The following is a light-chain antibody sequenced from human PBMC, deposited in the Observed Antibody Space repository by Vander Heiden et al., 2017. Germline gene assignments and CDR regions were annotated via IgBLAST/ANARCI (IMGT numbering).Light chain of an antibody. CDR1: NIESKG. V-gene: IGLV3-21*02. CDR3: QVWDSITDHV. Sequence: YVVTQPPSVSVAPGQTAAITSGGNNIESKGGQWYQQETGQPPVLVVYDDSDRPSGIPERFSGSTRGNTAMLTISRVEAEDEDDYYCQVWDSITDHVFGTGTRVTVL. CDR2: DDS. J-gene: IGLJ1*01.